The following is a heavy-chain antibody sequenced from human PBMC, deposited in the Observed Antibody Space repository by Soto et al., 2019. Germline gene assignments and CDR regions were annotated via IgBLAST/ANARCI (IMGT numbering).Heavy chain of an antibody. Sequence: QLQLQESGPGLVKPSETLSLTCTVSGGSISSSSYYWGWIRQPPGKGLEWIGSIYYSGSTYYNPSLKSRVTISVDTSKNHFSLKLSSVTAADTAVYYCARPRYSSGGYRTFDAFDIWGQGTMVTVSS. J-gene: IGHJ3*02. D-gene: IGHD6-19*01. CDR1: GGSISSSSYY. CDR3: ARPRYSSGGYRTFDAFDI. V-gene: IGHV4-39*02. CDR2: IYYSGST.